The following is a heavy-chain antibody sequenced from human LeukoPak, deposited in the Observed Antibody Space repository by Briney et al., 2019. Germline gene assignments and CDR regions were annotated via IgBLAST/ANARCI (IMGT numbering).Heavy chain of an antibody. Sequence: GGSLRLSCAASGFTFSSYAMSWVRQAPGKGLEWVSAISGSGGSTYYADSVKGRFTISRDNSKNTLYLQMNSLRAEDTAVYYCARRPYCSGGSCMGGSWFDPWGQGTLVTVSS. J-gene: IGHJ5*02. D-gene: IGHD2-15*01. CDR1: GFTFSSYA. V-gene: IGHV3-23*01. CDR3: ARRPYCSGGSCMGGSWFDP. CDR2: ISGSGGST.